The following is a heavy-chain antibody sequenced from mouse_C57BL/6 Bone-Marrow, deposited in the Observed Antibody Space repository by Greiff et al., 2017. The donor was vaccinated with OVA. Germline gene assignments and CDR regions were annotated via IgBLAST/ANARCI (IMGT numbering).Heavy chain of an antibody. D-gene: IGHD1-1*01. V-gene: IGHV5-4*03. J-gene: IGHJ2*01. Sequence: EVKLMESGGGLVKPGGSLKLSCAASGFTFSSYAMSWVRQTPEKRLEWVATISDGGSYTYYPDNVKGRFTISRDNAKNNLYLQMSHLKSEDTAMYYCARAFYYYGSSSYFDYWGQGTTLTVSS. CDR2: ISDGGSYT. CDR3: ARAFYYYGSSSYFDY. CDR1: GFTFSSYA.